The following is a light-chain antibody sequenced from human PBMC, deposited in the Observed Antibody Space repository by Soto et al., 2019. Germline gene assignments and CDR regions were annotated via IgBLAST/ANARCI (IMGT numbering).Light chain of an antibody. J-gene: IGKJ1*01. V-gene: IGKV3-20*01. CDR3: QQYCGSTQR. CDR2: RAS. CDR1: QSVSNY. Sequence: EIVLTQSPGPLSLSPGERATLSCRASQSVSNYLGWYQRKPGQAPGLLIYRASSRATGIRGRFSGSGSGTDFTLTIRGLEPEDSALYYCQQYCGSTQRFCQGTKV.